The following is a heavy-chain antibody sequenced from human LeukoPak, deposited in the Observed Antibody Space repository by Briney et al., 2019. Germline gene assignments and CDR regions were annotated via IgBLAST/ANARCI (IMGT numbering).Heavy chain of an antibody. V-gene: IGHV1-69*05. Sequence: SVKVSCKASGGTFSSYAISWVRQAPGQGLEWMGGIIPIFGTANYAQKFQGRVTMTTDTSTSTAYMELRSLRSDDTAVYYCARDGAISVAGGLSDYWGQGTLVTVSS. CDR3: ARDGAISVAGGLSDY. CDR1: GGTFSSYA. J-gene: IGHJ4*02. CDR2: IIPIFGTA. D-gene: IGHD6-19*01.